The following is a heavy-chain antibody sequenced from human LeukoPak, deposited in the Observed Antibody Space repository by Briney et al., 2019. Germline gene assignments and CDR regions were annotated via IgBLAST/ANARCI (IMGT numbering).Heavy chain of an antibody. V-gene: IGHV3-33*01. D-gene: IGHD3-22*01. J-gene: IGHJ4*02. Sequence: GRSLRLSCAASGFTFSSYGMPWVRQAPGKGLEWVAVIWYDGSNKYYADSVKGRFTISRDNSKNTLYLQMNSLRAEDTAVYYCARDXYYDSXXXYDYWGQGTLVTVSS. CDR2: IWYDGSNK. CDR1: GFTFSSYG. CDR3: ARDXYYDSXXXYDY.